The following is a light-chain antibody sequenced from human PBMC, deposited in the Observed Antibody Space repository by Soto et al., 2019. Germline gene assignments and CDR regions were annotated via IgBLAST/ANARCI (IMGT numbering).Light chain of an antibody. V-gene: IGKV3-11*01. CDR2: DAS. J-gene: IGKJ5*01. Sequence: EIVLTQSPATLSLSPGERAALSCRASQSVGSHLAWYQQKPGQPPRLLIYDASNRATGIPARFSGSGSGTDFTLTISSLEPEDFAGYYCQHRTNWPPVTFGQGTRREIK. CDR1: QSVGSH. CDR3: QHRTNWPPVT.